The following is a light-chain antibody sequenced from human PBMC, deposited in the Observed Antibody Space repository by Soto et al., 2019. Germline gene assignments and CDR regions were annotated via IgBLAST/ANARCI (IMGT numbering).Light chain of an antibody. Sequence: EIVLTQSPATLCLSPGARATLSCRASQSVSNYLAWYQQKSGKAPRLLIYGASSRATGIPDRFSGSGSGTDFTLTISRLEPEDFAVYYCQQYGSSQWTFGQGTKVDIK. J-gene: IGKJ1*01. V-gene: IGKV3-20*01. CDR2: GAS. CDR1: QSVSNY. CDR3: QQYGSSQWT.